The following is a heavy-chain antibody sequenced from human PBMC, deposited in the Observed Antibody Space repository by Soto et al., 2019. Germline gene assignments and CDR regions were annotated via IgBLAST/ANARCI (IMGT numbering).Heavy chain of an antibody. Sequence: SETLSLTCAVYGGSVNGYYGNCIRQPPGKGLEWIGEINHTGGTHYNPSLKSRVTMSVDTSKNQFSLRLSSVTAADTAIYYCATRITVFGLLIPPFDPWGKGTQLTVSS. CDR2: INHTGGT. J-gene: IGHJ5*02. V-gene: IGHV4-34*01. D-gene: IGHD3-3*01. CDR3: ATRITVFGLLIPPFDP. CDR1: GGSVNGYY.